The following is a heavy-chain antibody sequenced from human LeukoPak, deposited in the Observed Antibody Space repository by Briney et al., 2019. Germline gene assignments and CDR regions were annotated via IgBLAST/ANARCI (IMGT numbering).Heavy chain of an antibody. V-gene: IGHV3-48*03. CDR3: AREAYDSSLY. CDR2: ITTSGSTT. J-gene: IGHJ4*02. Sequence: GGSLRLSCAASGFTFSSYEMNWVRQAPGKGLEWVSYITTSGSTTYYANSVKGRFTISRDNAKNSLFLQMNSLRAEDTAVYYCAREAYDSSLYWGQGTLVTVSS. D-gene: IGHD3-22*01. CDR1: GFTFSSYE.